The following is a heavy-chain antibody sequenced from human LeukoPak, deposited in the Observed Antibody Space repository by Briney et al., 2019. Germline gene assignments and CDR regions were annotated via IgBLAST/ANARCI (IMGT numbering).Heavy chain of an antibody. CDR2: IYYSGST. Sequence: PSETLSVTCTVSGGSISSYYWSWIRQPPGKGLEWIGYIYYSGSTNYNPSLKSRVTISVDTSKNQFSLRLSSVTAADTAVYYCARGAPDFWRGYFFDYWGQGTLVTVSS. V-gene: IGHV4-59*01. D-gene: IGHD3-3*01. J-gene: IGHJ4*02. CDR3: ARGAPDFWRGYFFDY. CDR1: GGSISSYY.